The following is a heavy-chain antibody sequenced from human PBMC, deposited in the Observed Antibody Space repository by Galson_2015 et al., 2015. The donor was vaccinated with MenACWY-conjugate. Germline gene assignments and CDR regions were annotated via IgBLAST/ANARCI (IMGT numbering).Heavy chain of an antibody. Sequence: SLRLSCAASGFTFSSYSMNWVRQAPGKGLEWVSSISSSSSYIYYADSVKGRFTISRDDAKNSLYLQMNSLRAEDTAVYYCARDDAKPMYSSSWPSSYYGMDVWGQGTTVTVSS. CDR1: GFTFSSYS. D-gene: IGHD6-13*01. J-gene: IGHJ6*02. CDR2: ISSSSSYI. V-gene: IGHV3-21*01. CDR3: ARDDAKPMYSSSWPSSYYGMDV.